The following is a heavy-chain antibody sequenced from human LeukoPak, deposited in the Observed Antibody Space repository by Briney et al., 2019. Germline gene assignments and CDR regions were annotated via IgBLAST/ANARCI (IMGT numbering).Heavy chain of an antibody. V-gene: IGHV1-18*01. CDR2: ISAYNGNT. J-gene: IGHJ4*02. CDR1: GYTFTSYG. D-gene: IGHD3-16*02. Sequence: ASVTVSCKASGYTFTSYGISWVRQAPGQGLEWMGWISAYNGNTNYAQRLQGRVTMTTDTSTSTAYMELRSLRSDDTAVYYCARDRSYDYVWGSYRHDPNFDYWGQGTLVTVSS. CDR3: ARDRSYDYVWGSYRHDPNFDY.